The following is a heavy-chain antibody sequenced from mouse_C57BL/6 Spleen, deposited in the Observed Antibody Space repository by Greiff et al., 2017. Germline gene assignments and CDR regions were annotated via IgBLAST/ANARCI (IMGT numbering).Heavy chain of an antibody. CDR1: GFTFSSYG. Sequence: EVQLVESGGDLVKPGGSLKLSCAASGFTFSSYGMSWVRQTPDKRLEWVANISSGGSYTYYPDSVKGRFTISRDNAKNTLYLQMSSLKSEDTAMYYCARHQEGITTDYFDYWGQGTTLTVSS. V-gene: IGHV5-6*01. CDR2: ISSGGSYT. CDR3: ARHQEGITTDYFDY. J-gene: IGHJ2*01. D-gene: IGHD1-1*01.